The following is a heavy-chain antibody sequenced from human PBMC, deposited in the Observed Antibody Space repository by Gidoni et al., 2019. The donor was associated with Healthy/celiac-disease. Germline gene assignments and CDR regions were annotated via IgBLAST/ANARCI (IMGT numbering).Heavy chain of an antibody. V-gene: IGHV3-23*01. Sequence: EVQLLESVGGLVHPGWSLRLSCAASGFPFSSYAMSWVRQAPGKGLEWVSAISGSGGSTYYADSVKGRFTISRDNSKNTLYLQMNSLRAEDTAVYYCAKDQAMIVVVTGAFDIWGQGTMVTVSS. D-gene: IGHD3-22*01. CDR1: GFPFSSYA. CDR2: ISGSGGST. J-gene: IGHJ3*02. CDR3: AKDQAMIVVVTGAFDI.